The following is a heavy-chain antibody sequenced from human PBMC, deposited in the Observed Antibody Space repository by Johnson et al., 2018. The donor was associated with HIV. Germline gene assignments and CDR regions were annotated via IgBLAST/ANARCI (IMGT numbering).Heavy chain of an antibody. Sequence: VQLVESGGGVVRPGESLRLSCAASGFTFDEHGMSWVRQAPGKGLEWVSGIAWNGATTGYADSVKGRFTISRDNVKKSLYLQMNDLRAEDTALYYCARANSYGDYRAKAFDIWGQGTMVTVSS. V-gene: IGHV3-20*04. D-gene: IGHD4-17*01. CDR2: IAWNGATT. CDR3: ARANSYGDYRAKAFDI. CDR1: GFTFDEHG. J-gene: IGHJ3*02.